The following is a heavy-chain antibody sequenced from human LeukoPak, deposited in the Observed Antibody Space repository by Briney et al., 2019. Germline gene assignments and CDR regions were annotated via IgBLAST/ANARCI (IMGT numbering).Heavy chain of an antibody. CDR3: ARDVEMATMDDYYYYYYMDV. CDR2: IYTSGST. Sequence: SQTLSLTCTVSGGSISSGSYYWSWIRQPAGKGLEWIGRIYTSGSTNYNPSLKSRVTISVDTSKNQFSLKLSSVTAADTAVYYCARDVEMATMDDYYYYYYMDVWGKGTTVTISS. J-gene: IGHJ6*03. D-gene: IGHD5-24*01. V-gene: IGHV4-61*02. CDR1: GGSISSGSYY.